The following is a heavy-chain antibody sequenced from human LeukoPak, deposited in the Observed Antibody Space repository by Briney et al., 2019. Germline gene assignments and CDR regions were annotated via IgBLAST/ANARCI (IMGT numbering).Heavy chain of an antibody. Sequence: PGGSLRLSCAASGFTFSSYEMNWVRQAPGKGLEWVSYISNSGSTIYYADSVKGRFTISRDNAGNSLYLQMNSLRAEDTALYYCARQVRRLELLPQFFHHWGQGTLVTVSS. D-gene: IGHD1-7*01. V-gene: IGHV3-48*03. J-gene: IGHJ1*01. CDR2: ISNSGSTI. CDR3: ARQVRRLELLPQFFHH. CDR1: GFTFSSYE.